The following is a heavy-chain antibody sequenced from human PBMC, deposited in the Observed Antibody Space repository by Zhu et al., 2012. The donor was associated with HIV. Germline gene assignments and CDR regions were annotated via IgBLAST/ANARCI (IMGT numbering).Heavy chain of an antibody. CDR3: ARLLRGLGATPSGY. CDR1: GGSILNSDF. Sequence: QVQLQESGPGLVKPSETLSLNCSVSGGSILNSDFFGLDPPVPREGLEWIGSLYHGGSASYNPSLKSRVTISVDASKNQFSLTVRTVTAADTAVYYCARLLRGLGATPSGYWGQGTLVTVST. D-gene: IGHD3-10*01. V-gene: IGHV4-39*07. J-gene: IGHJ4*01. CDR2: LYHGGSA.